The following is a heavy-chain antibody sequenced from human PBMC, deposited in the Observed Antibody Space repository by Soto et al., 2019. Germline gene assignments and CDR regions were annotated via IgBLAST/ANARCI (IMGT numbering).Heavy chain of an antibody. CDR2: IYYSGSA. V-gene: IGHV4-59*01. D-gene: IGHD6-6*01. Sequence: QVQLQESGPGLVKPSETLSLTCTVSGGSISSYYWSWIRQPPGKGLEWIGYIYYSGSANYNPSLKSRFTLSVDTSKNQFSLKLSSVTAADAAVDYWARQYSSSYWFDPWGQGTMVTVSS. CDR3: ARQYSSSYWFDP. CDR1: GGSISSYY. J-gene: IGHJ5*02.